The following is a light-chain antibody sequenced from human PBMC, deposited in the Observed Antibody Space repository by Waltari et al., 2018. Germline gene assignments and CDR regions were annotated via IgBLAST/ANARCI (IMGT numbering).Light chain of an antibody. V-gene: IGLV1-40*01. CDR1: NSNIGAGRD. J-gene: IGLJ3*02. Sequence: QSVLTQPPSVPGAPGQRVTSACTGSNSNIGAGRDVHWYKQIQGTAPKVLIYGNTNRPSGVPDRFSGSKSGTSASLAITGLQAEDEADYYCQSYDSSLTAWVFGGGTRLTVL. CDR3: QSYDSSLTAWV. CDR2: GNT.